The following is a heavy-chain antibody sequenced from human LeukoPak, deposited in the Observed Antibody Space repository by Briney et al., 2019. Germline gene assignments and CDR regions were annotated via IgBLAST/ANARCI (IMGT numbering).Heavy chain of an antibody. CDR3: ARGEEYYYYYYMDV. J-gene: IGHJ6*03. CDR1: GGSISSYY. CDR2: IYYSGST. Sequence: SETLSLTCTVSGGSISSYYWSWIRQPPGKGLEWTGYIYYSGSTNYNPSLKSRVTISVDTSKNQFSLKLSSVTAADTAVYYCARGEEYYYYYYMDVWGKGTTVTVSS. V-gene: IGHV4-59*01.